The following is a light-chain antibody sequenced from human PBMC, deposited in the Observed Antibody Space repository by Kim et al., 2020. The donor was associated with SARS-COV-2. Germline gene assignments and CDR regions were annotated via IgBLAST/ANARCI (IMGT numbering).Light chain of an antibody. Sequence: SSELTQDPSVSVALGQTVRITCQGDSLTTYHASWYQQKPGQAPILIIYGKKKRPSGIPDRFSGSGSGNRASLTITGAQAEDEADYYCHSRDTNPALFAFGSGTKVTVL. CDR2: GKK. V-gene: IGLV3-19*01. CDR3: HSRDTNPALFA. J-gene: IGLJ1*01. CDR1: SLTTYH.